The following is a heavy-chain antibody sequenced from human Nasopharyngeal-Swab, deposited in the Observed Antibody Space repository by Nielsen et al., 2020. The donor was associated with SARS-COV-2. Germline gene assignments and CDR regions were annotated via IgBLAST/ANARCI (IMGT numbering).Heavy chain of an antibody. D-gene: IGHD6-25*01. CDR3: ARTILSSAPEEGFDY. Sequence: VRQAPGKGLGWVSSISSSSSYIYYADSVKGRFTISRDNAKNSLYLQMNSLRAEDTAVYYCARTILSSAPEEGFDYWGQGTLVTVSS. J-gene: IGHJ4*02. CDR2: ISSSSSYI. V-gene: IGHV3-21*01.